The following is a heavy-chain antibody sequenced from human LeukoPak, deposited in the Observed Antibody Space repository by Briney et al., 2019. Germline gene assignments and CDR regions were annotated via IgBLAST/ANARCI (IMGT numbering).Heavy chain of an antibody. V-gene: IGHV3-21*01. CDR3: ARNYYDSSAYDAFDI. J-gene: IGHJ3*02. CDR1: GFTFSSYG. CDR2: ISSSSSYI. D-gene: IGHD3-22*01. Sequence: GGSLRLSCAASGFTFSSYGMNWVRQAPGKGLEWVSSISSSSSYIYYADSVKGRFTISRDNAKNSLYLQMNSLRAEDTAVYYCARNYYDSSAYDAFDIWGQGTMVTVSS.